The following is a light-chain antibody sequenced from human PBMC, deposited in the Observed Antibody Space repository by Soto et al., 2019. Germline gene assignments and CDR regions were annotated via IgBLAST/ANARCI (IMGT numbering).Light chain of an antibody. CDR1: RSDVGGYNY. CDR2: DVS. J-gene: IGLJ2*01. Sequence: SVLPRPSSLSGSPGQAVTISCPGTRSDVGGYNYVSWYQQHPGKAPKLMIYDVSKRPSGVPDRFSGSKSGNTASLTISGLQAEDETYYYCSSYRSPSTLVFGGGTKVSVL. V-gene: IGLV2-11*01. CDR3: SSYRSPSTLV.